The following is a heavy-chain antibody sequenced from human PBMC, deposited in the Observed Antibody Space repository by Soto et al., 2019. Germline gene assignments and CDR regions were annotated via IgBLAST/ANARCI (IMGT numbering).Heavy chain of an antibody. CDR2: INPNSGGT. J-gene: IGHJ5*02. V-gene: IGHV1-2*04. D-gene: IGHD2-15*01. CDR1: GDTFTGHD. Sequence: ASVKVACKASGDTFTGHDMHWVRQAPGQGLEWIGWINPNSGGTNYAQKFQGWVTMTRDTSISTAYMELSRLRSDDTAGYYCARGPIVVVGAAAYSSWFYPWGQGTLVTVAS. CDR3: ARGPIVVVGAAAYSSWFYP.